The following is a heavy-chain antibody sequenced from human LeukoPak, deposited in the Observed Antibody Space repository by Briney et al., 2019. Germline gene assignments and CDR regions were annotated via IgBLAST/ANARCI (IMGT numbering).Heavy chain of an antibody. CDR3: ARARTSATYYNYAFDV. Sequence: PGRSLRLSCAASGFTFSIYGMHWVRQAPGKGLECVAVMSFDGTNTYYAESVRGRSTISRDTSKNTLYLQMNSLRAEDTALYYCARARTSATYYNYAFDVWGQGTMVTVSS. J-gene: IGHJ3*01. D-gene: IGHD1-26*01. CDR1: GFTFSIYG. V-gene: IGHV3-30*03. CDR2: MSFDGTNT.